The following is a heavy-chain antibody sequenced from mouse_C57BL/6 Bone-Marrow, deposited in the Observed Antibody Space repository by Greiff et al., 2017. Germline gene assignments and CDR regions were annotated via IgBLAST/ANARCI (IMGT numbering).Heavy chain of an antibody. J-gene: IGHJ2*01. Sequence: QVQLKQSGAELVKPGASVKMSCKASGYTFTTYPIEWMKQNPGKSLEWIGNFHPYNDDTKYNEKFKGKATLTVEKSSSTVYLELSRLTSDDSAVYDGARGGNYGGYYFDYWGQGTTLTVSS. V-gene: IGHV1-47*01. CDR3: ARGGNYGGYYFDY. CDR2: FHPYNDDT. D-gene: IGHD2-1*01. CDR1: GYTFTTYP.